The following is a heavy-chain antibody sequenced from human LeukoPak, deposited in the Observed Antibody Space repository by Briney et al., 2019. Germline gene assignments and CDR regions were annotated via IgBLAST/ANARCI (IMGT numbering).Heavy chain of an antibody. CDR3: AKGDDDYGDYYFDY. CDR2: ILGSDGST. J-gene: IGHJ4*02. D-gene: IGHD4-17*01. V-gene: IGHV3-23*01. Sequence: GGSLRLSCAASGFRFGSYSMSWVRQTPERGLEWVAGILGSDGSTYYADSVKGRFTISRDNPKNTLYLQMNSLRAEDTAVYYCAKGDDDYGDYYFDYWGQGTLVTVSS. CDR1: GFRFGSYS.